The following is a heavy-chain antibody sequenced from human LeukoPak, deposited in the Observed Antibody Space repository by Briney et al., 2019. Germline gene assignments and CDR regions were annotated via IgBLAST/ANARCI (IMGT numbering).Heavy chain of an antibody. CDR2: IYHSGST. V-gene: IGHV4-30-2*01. D-gene: IGHD2-2*01. Sequence: SETLSLTCTVSGGSISSGGYYWSWIRQPPGKGLEWIGYIYHSGSTYYNPSLKSRVTISVDRSKNQFSLKLSSVTAADTAVYYCARVGPAAVDYWGQGTLVTVS. CDR1: GGSISSGGYY. J-gene: IGHJ4*02. CDR3: ARVGPAAVDY.